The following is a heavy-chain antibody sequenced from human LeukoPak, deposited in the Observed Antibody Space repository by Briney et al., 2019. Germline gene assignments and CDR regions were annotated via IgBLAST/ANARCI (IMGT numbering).Heavy chain of an antibody. J-gene: IGHJ4*02. D-gene: IGHD2-15*01. CDR3: AGWAVVVEWGFDF. CDR2: IYYSGST. V-gene: IGHV4-39*07. CDR1: GGSISNSNYY. Sequence: SETLSLTCTVSGGSISNSNYYWGWIRQPPGKGLEWIGSIYYSGSTYYNPSLKSRVTISVDTSKNQFSLKLISVTAADTAVYYCAGWAVVVEWGFDFWAQGTLVTVSS.